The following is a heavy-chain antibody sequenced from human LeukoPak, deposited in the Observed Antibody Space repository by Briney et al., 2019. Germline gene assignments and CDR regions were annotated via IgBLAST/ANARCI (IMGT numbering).Heavy chain of an antibody. J-gene: IGHJ4*02. Sequence: ASVKVSCKASGYTFTGYYMHWVRQAPGEGLEWMGWINPNSGGTNYAQQFQGRVTMTRDTSISTAYMELSRLRSDNTAVYYCATRLSNAAFDYWGQGTLVTVSS. D-gene: IGHD6-25*01. V-gene: IGHV1-2*02. CDR3: ATRLSNAAFDY. CDR2: INPNSGGT. CDR1: GYTFTGYY.